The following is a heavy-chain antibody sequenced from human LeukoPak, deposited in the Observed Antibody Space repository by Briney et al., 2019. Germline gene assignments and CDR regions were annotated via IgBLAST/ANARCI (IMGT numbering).Heavy chain of an antibody. CDR2: IIPIFGTA. D-gene: IGHD4-17*01. Sequence: ASVKVSCKASGGTFSSYAISWVRQAPGQGLEWMGRIIPIFGTANYAQKFQGRVTITTDESTSTAYMELSSPRSEDTAVYYCARDLTTHDYGDYLFDYWGQGTLVTVSS. CDR1: GGTFSSYA. J-gene: IGHJ4*02. CDR3: ARDLTTHDYGDYLFDY. V-gene: IGHV1-69*05.